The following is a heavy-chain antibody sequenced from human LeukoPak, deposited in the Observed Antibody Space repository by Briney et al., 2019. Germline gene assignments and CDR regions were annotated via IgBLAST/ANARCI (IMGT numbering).Heavy chain of an antibody. CDR2: ISSSSSYI. CDR1: GFTFSSYS. J-gene: IGHJ5*02. CDR3: AREVATILRFDP. Sequence: GGSLRLSCAASGFTFSSYSMNWVRQAPGKGLEWVSSISSSSSYIYYVDSVKGRFTISRDNAKNSLYLQMNSLRAEDTAVYYCAREVATILRFDPWGQGTLVTVSS. V-gene: IGHV3-21*01. D-gene: IGHD5-12*01.